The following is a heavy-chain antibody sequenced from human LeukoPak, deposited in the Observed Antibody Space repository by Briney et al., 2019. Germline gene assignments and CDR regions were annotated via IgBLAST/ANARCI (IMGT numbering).Heavy chain of an antibody. CDR3: ARELGFNWFDP. D-gene: IGHD1-26*01. Sequence: SETLSLTCTVSGGFISSGSYYWSWIRQPAGKGLEWIGRVYSTGSTNYNPSLKSRVTISIDTSRNQFSLKLSSVTAADTAVYYCARELGFNWFDPWGQGTLVTVSS. V-gene: IGHV4-61*02. CDR1: GGFISSGSYY. CDR2: VYSTGST. J-gene: IGHJ5*02.